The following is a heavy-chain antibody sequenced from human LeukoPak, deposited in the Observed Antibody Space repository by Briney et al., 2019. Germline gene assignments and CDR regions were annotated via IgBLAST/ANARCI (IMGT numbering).Heavy chain of an antibody. Sequence: SVKVSCKASGGTFISYAISWVRQAPGQGLEWMGRIIPIFGTANYAQKFQGRVTITTDESTSTAYMELSSLRSEDTAVYYCASATGYCSSTSCYDEFWQQLGTSYFDYWGQGTLVTVSS. V-gene: IGHV1-69*05. D-gene: IGHD2-2*01. CDR2: IIPIFGTA. CDR1: GGTFISYA. CDR3: ASATGYCSSTSCYDEFWQQLGTSYFDY. J-gene: IGHJ4*02.